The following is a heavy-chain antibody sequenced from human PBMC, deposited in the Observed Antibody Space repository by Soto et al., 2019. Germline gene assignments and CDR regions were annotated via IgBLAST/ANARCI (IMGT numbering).Heavy chain of an antibody. Sequence: SETLSITCTVSGGSISSYYWSWIRQPPGKGLEWIGYIYYSGSTYYNPSLSRRVSISVDTSKNQFCLLWSSVAVEDTAVYYCARDLKRYSSAPGPFEYWGLGTLVTVSS. J-gene: IGHJ4*02. V-gene: IGHV4-59*12. CDR1: GGSISSYY. CDR3: ARDLKRYSSAPGPFEY. D-gene: IGHD6-25*01. CDR2: IYYSGST.